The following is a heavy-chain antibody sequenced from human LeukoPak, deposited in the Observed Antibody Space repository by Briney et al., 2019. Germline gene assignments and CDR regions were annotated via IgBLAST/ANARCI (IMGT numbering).Heavy chain of an antibody. J-gene: IGHJ3*02. V-gene: IGHV3-21*04. CDR1: GFTVSSNF. Sequence: GGSLRLSCAASGFTVSSNFMNWVRQAPGKGLEWVSYISSRGSYTYYADSVKGRFTISRDNAKNSLYLQMNSLRAEDTAVYYCARIDAFDIWGQGTMVTVSS. CDR3: ARIDAFDI. CDR2: ISSRGSYT.